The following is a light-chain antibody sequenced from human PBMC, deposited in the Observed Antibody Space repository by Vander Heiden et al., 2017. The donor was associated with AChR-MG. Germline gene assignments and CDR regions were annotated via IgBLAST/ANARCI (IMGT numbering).Light chain of an antibody. CDR2: KAS. Sequence: DIQMTQSPSTLSVSVGDRVTITCRASQSISSWLAWYRRKPGKAPKHLIYKASSLESGVPLRFSGSGSGTEFTLTISSLQPDDFAAFYCQQYKSYPYTFGQGTKLEIE. CDR1: QSISSW. J-gene: IGKJ2*01. V-gene: IGKV1-5*03. CDR3: QQYKSYPYT.